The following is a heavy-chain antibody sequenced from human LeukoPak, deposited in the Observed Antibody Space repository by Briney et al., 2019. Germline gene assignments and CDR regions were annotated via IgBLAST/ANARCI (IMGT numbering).Heavy chain of an antibody. CDR2: ISGSGGST. Sequence: GGSLRLSCAASGFTFSSYAMSWVRQAPGKGLEWVSAISGSGGSTYYADSVKGRFTISRDNSKNTLYLQMNSLRAEDTAVYYCAKDPTTMVRRTYYFDYWGQGTLVTVSS. J-gene: IGHJ4*02. CDR1: GFTFSSYA. V-gene: IGHV3-23*01. D-gene: IGHD3-10*01. CDR3: AKDPTTMVRRTYYFDY.